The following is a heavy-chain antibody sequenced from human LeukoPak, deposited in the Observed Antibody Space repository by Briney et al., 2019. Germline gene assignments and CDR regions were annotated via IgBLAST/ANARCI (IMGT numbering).Heavy chain of an antibody. Sequence: GGSLRLSCAASGFTFSSYGMHWVRQAPGKGLEWVAVISYDGSNKYYADSVKGRFTISRDNSKNTLYLQMNSLRAEDTAVYYCAKDVYCSSTSCYYFDYWGQGTLVTVSS. CDR2: ISYDGSNK. V-gene: IGHV3-30*18. J-gene: IGHJ4*02. CDR1: GFTFSSYG. D-gene: IGHD2-2*01. CDR3: AKDVYCSSTSCYYFDY.